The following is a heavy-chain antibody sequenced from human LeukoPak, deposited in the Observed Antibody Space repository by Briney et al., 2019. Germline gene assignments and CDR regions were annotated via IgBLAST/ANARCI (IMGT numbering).Heavy chain of an antibody. Sequence: SETLALTCTVSGASVGDYYWSWIRQAAGKGLELLGRIYTSGNTIYNPSLQSRVTISVDVSKNQFSLRLISMTAADTAIYYCAVDNRAFWGEGTLVTVSS. CDR2: IYTSGNT. J-gene: IGHJ4*02. CDR3: AVDNRAF. V-gene: IGHV4-4*07. CDR1: GASVGDYY. D-gene: IGHD2/OR15-2a*01.